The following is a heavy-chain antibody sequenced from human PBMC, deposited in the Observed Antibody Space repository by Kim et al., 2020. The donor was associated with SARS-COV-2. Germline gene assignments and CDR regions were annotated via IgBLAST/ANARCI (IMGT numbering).Heavy chain of an antibody. D-gene: IGHD7-27*01. Sequence: TYSPSFQGQITISADRSISTAFLKWSSLKAWDTAIYYCARRGYWGSNWFDPWGQGTLVTVSS. CDR3: ARRGYWGSNWFDP. J-gene: IGHJ5*02. V-gene: IGHV5-51*01.